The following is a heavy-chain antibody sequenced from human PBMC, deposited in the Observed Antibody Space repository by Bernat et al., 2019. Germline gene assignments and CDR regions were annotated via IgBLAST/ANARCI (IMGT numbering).Heavy chain of an antibody. J-gene: IGHJ6*04. CDR3: ARALPQRVLLWFRESSVMDV. CDR2: IKQDGSEK. V-gene: IGHV3-7*03. D-gene: IGHD3-10*01. Sequence: EVQLVESGGGLVQPGGSLRLSCAASGFTFSSYWMSWVRQAPGKGLEWVANIKQDGSEKYYVDSVKGRFTISRDNAKNSLYLHMNSLRAEDTAVYYCARALPQRVLLWFRESSVMDVWGKGTTVTVSS. CDR1: GFTFSSYW.